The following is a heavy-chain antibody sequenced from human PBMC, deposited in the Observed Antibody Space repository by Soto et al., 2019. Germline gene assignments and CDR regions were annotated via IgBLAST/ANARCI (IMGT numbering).Heavy chain of an antibody. V-gene: IGHV6-1*01. CDR1: GDSVSNNSAA. CDR3: ARDRAVAGTYYYGMDV. CDR2: TYYRSKWYS. D-gene: IGHD6-19*01. Sequence: SQTLSLTCAISGDSVSNNSAAWNWIRQSPSRGLEWLGRTYYRSKWYSDYAVSVKSRITINPDTSKNQFSLQLNSVTPEDTAVYYCARDRAVAGTYYYGMDVWGQGTTVTVSS. J-gene: IGHJ6*02.